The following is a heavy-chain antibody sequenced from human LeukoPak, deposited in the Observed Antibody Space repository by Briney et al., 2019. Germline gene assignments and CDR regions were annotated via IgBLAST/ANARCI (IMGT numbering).Heavy chain of an antibody. CDR1: GFTFSSYW. CDR3: ARDIRRSTLTIFGVAVPY. D-gene: IGHD3-3*01. Sequence: SGGSLRLSCAASGFTFSSYWMRWVRQAPGKGLVWVSRIKGDGSSTNYADSVKGRFTISRDNSKNTLYLQMNSLRAEDTAVYYCARDIRRSTLTIFGVAVPYWGQGTLVTVSP. CDR2: IKGDGSST. J-gene: IGHJ4*02. V-gene: IGHV3-74*01.